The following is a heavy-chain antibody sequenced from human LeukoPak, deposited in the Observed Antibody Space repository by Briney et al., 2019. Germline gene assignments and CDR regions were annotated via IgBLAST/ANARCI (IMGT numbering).Heavy chain of an antibody. CDR3: AKGRWYYFDY. CDR1: GFTFSSYG. D-gene: IGHD2-15*01. Sequence: PGGSLRLSCAASGFTFSSYGMHWVRQAPGKGLEWVAVISYDGSNKYYADSVKGRFTISRDNSKNTLYPQMNSLRAEDTAVYYCAKGRWYYFDYWGQGTLVTVSS. CDR2: ISYDGSNK. J-gene: IGHJ4*02. V-gene: IGHV3-30*18.